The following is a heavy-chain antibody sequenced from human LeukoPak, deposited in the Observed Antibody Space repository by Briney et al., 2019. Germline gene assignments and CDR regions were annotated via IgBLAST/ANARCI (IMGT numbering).Heavy chain of an antibody. J-gene: IGHJ4*02. CDR2: IKSKTDGGTT. CDR3: STDWAYSSSWPPLY. D-gene: IGHD6-13*01. V-gene: IGHV3-15*01. CDR1: GFTFSNAW. Sequence: GGSLRLSCAASGFTFSNAWMSWVRQAPGKGLEWVGRIKSKTDGGTTDYAAPVKGRFTISRDDSKNTLYLQMNSLKTEDTAVYYCSTDWAYSSSWPPLYWGQGTQVTVSS.